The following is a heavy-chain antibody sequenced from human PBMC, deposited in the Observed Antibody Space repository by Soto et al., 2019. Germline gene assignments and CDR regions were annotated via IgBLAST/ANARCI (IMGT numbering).Heavy chain of an antibody. CDR3: AKDYYIGAGPDY. D-gene: IGHD3-22*01. CDR2: IGESGVNT. Sequence: PGGSLRLSCAASGFTFSNYAMNWVRQAPGKGLEWVSAIGESGVNTYYSDSVKGRFAISRDNSRHTLFLQMSSLRAEDTAVYYCAKDYYIGAGPDYWGQGTLVTVSS. J-gene: IGHJ4*02. CDR1: GFTFSNYA. V-gene: IGHV3-23*01.